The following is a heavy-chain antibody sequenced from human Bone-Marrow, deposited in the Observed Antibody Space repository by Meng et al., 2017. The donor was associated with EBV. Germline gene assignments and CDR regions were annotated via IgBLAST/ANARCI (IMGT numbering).Heavy chain of an antibody. V-gene: IGHV1-18*01. D-gene: IGHD1-1*01. CDR1: GYSFSTYV. J-gene: IGHJ5*02. CDR3: AKSPPTGWFDP. Sequence: QVQLVQSGAEVQKPGASVKVSCKASGYSFSTYVINWVRQAPGQGLEWMGWISGDSGNTNYAQKLQGRVTMTTDTSTNTAYMELRSLRYDDTAVYYCAKSPPTGWFDPWGQGTLGTVSS. CDR2: ISGDSGNT.